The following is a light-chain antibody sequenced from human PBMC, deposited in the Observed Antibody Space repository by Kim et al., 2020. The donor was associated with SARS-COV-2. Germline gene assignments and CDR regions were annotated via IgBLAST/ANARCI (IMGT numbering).Light chain of an antibody. CDR1: QSISTY. CDR2: AAS. J-gene: IGKJ1*01. Sequence: DIQMTQSPSSLSAYVGDRVTITCRASQSISTYLNWFQQKPGKPPKLLIYAASNLQRGVPSRFSGSGSGTDFTLTISSLQAEDFASSFCQQSYGISWTFGQGTKVDIK. V-gene: IGKV1-39*01. CDR3: QQSYGISWT.